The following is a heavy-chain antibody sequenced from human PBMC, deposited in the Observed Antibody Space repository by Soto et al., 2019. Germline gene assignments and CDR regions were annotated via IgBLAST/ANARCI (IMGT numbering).Heavy chain of an antibody. CDR3: SREVAARRLVTYYSSFGMDV. CDR2: INPSGGKT. CDR1: GYMFTSYY. J-gene: IGHJ6*02. Sequence: QVRLVQSGTEVKKPGASVKVSCQASGYMFTSYYIHWVRQAPGQGLEWVGIINPSGGKTSSAQNLQGIVPLSSDTDANAVCLELSGLESSVSVVYYCSREVAARRLVTYYSSFGMDVWGQGATVT. D-gene: IGHD6-6*01. V-gene: IGHV1-46*04.